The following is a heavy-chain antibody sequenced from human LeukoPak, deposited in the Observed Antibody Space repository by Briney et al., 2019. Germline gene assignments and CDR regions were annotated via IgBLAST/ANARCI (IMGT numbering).Heavy chain of an antibody. CDR2: INHSGTT. D-gene: IGHD1-26*01. V-gene: IGHV4-34*01. CDR3: GRRYSGSYSLDSHHSMDV. Sequence: SETLSLTCAVYGGSFSGYYWSWIRQPPGKGLEWMGEINHSGTTNYNSPLKSGVTVSVNTSKTHFSLKLSSFTAADKDVHYCGRRYSGSYSLDSHHSMDVWGKGTKVTISS. CDR1: GGSFSGYY. J-gene: IGHJ6*03.